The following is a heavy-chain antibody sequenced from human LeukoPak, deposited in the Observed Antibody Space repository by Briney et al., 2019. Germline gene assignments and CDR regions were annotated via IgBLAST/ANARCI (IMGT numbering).Heavy chain of an antibody. Sequence: PGGSLRLSCAASGFTFSSYAMSWVRQALGKGLEWVSAISGSGGSTYYADSVKGRFTISRDNSKNTLYLQMNSLRAEDTAVYYCARDLPPPYYDFWSGYNYYYYGMDVWGQGTTVTVSS. CDR2: ISGSGGST. D-gene: IGHD3-3*01. CDR1: GFTFSSYA. V-gene: IGHV3-23*01. J-gene: IGHJ6*02. CDR3: ARDLPPPYYDFWSGYNYYYYGMDV.